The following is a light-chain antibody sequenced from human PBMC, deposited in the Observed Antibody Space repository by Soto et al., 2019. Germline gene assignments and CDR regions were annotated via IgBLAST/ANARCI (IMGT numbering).Light chain of an antibody. V-gene: IGKV3-20*01. J-gene: IGKJ5*01. CDR2: GVS. CDR1: QSVSSNN. CDR3: QKYGSSPIT. Sequence: IVMTQSPATLSVSPGDRATLSCRASQSVSSNNLAWYQQKPGQAPRLLIYGVSSRATGIPDRFSGSGSGTDFTLTISRLEPEDFAVYYCQKYGSSPITFGQGTRLEIK.